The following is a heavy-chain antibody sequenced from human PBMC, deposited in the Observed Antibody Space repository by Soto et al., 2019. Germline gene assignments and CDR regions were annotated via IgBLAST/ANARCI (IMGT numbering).Heavy chain of an antibody. CDR1: GFTFSNAW. J-gene: IGHJ3*02. CDR2: IKSKTDGGTT. Sequence: PGGSLRLSCAASGFTFSNAWMSWVRQAPGKGLEWVGRIKSKTDGGTTDYAAPVKGRFTISRDDSKNTLYLQMNSLKTEDTAVYYCTTEGLVVVVAATRDAFDIWGQGTMVTVSS. CDR3: TTEGLVVVVAATRDAFDI. V-gene: IGHV3-15*01. D-gene: IGHD2-15*01.